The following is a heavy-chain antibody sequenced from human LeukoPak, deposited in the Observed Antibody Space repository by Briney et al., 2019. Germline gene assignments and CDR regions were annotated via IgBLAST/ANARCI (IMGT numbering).Heavy chain of an antibody. CDR3: ARGFQGYYYDSSGYQSAFDI. V-gene: IGHV4-59*12. D-gene: IGHD3-22*01. J-gene: IGHJ3*02. Sequence: PSETLSLTCTVSGGSISSYYWSWIRQPPGKGLEWIGYIYYSGSTNYNPSLKSRVTISVDTSKNQFSLKLSSVTAADTAVYYCARGFQGYYYDSSGYQSAFDIWGQGTMVTVSS. CDR2: IYYSGST. CDR1: GGSISSYY.